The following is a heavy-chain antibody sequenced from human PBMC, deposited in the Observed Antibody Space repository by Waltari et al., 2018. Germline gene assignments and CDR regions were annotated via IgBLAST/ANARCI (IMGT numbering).Heavy chain of an antibody. J-gene: IGHJ4*02. CDR1: GYTFMDSF. CDR3: APLPGGSGQTFDY. Sequence: EVELVQSGAEVKKPGATVNISCTASGYTFMDSFMHWVQQAPGKGLEWMGRIDPEDGETVYSEKFQGRVTITADTSTDTAYMELSSLTSGDTAVYYCAPLPGGSGQTFDYWGQGTLVTVS. CDR2: IDPEDGET. V-gene: IGHV1-69-2*01. D-gene: IGHD3-10*01.